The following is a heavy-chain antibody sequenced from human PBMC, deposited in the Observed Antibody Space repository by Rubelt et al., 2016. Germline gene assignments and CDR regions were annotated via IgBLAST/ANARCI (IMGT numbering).Heavy chain of an antibody. CDR2: IKQDGSEK. D-gene: IGHD1-26*01. V-gene: IGHV3-7*04. CDR3: ARGYSGGRGAFDI. CDR1: GFIFSNYW. J-gene: IGHJ3*02. Sequence: GGGLVQPGGSLRLSCAASGFIFSNYWMSWVRQAPGKGLEWVANIKQDGSEKFYVDSVRGRFTISRDNAKSSLYLQMNSLRAEDTAVYYCARGYSGGRGAFDIWGQGTMVTVSS.